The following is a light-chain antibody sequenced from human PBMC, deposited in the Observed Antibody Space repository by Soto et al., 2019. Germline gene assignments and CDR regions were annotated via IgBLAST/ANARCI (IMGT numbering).Light chain of an antibody. V-gene: IGKV1-5*03. CDR1: QTISSW. CDR3: MQGLTTPLT. CDR2: LGS. Sequence: DIQMTQTPSTRSASVGDRFTITCRASQTISSWLAWYQQKPGKAPKLLIYLGSNRASGVPDRFSGSGSGTDFTLKISRVEAEDVGVYYCMQGLTTPLTFGGGTKVDI. J-gene: IGKJ4*01.